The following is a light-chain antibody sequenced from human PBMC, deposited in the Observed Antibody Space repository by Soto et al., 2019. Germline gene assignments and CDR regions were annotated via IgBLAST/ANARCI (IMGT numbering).Light chain of an antibody. CDR2: KAS. V-gene: IGKV1-5*03. J-gene: IGKJ5*01. CDR3: QQYNSYPIT. Sequence: DIQMTQSPSTLSASVGDRVTITCRASQSISSWLAWYQQKPGKAPKSLIYKASSLESGVPSSFSGSGSGTEFTLTISSLQPDDFATYYCQQYNSYPITFGQGTRLEIK. CDR1: QSISSW.